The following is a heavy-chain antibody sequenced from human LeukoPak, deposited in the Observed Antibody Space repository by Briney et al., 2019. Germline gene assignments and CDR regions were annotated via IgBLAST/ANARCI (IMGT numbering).Heavy chain of an antibody. CDR1: GFTFSSYW. CDR2: INSGGTTT. D-gene: IGHD2-2*01. J-gene: IGHJ5*02. Sequence: GGSLRLSCAASGFTFSSYWMHWVRQAPGKGLVWVSGINSGGTTTNYADSVKGRFTISRDNAKNTLYLQMNSLRGEDMAVYYCATSNWFDPWGQGTLVTVSS. V-gene: IGHV3-74*01. CDR3: ATSNWFDP.